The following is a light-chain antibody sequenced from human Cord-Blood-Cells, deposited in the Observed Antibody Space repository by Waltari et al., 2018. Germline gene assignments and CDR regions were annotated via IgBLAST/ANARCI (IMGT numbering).Light chain of an antibody. CDR2: WAS. CDR1: QSVLYSSNNKNY. Sequence: IVMTQPPQSLAVSAGELATINCKSHQSVLYSSNNKNYLAWYQQKPGQPPKLLIYWASTRESGVPDRFSGSGSGTDFTLTISSLQAEDVAVYYCQQYYSTLWTFGQGTKVEIK. CDR3: QQYYSTLWT. J-gene: IGKJ1*01. V-gene: IGKV4-1*01.